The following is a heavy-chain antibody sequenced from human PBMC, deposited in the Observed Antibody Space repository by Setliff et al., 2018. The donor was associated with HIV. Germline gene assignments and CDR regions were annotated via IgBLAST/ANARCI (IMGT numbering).Heavy chain of an antibody. CDR1: GFTFSSYA. V-gene: IGHV3-64D*09. CDR3: VKARVDGDYYYYYYMDV. J-gene: IGHJ6*03. D-gene: IGHD4-17*01. Sequence: GGSLRLSCSASGFTFSSYAMHWVRQAPGKGLEYVSAIRSNVGSTYYADSVKGRFTISRDNSTNTLYLQMSSLRAEDTAVYYCVKARVDGDYYYYYYMDVWGKGTTVTVSS. CDR2: IRSNVGST.